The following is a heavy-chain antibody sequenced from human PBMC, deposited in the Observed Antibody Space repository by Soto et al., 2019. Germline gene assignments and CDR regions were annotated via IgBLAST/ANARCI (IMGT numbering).Heavy chain of an antibody. CDR3: ARVNHDDYRYYYYGMDV. Sequence: QVQLVESGGGLVKPGGSLRLSCAASGFTFSDYYMSWIRQAPGKGLEWVSYISSSSSYTNYADSVKGRFTISRDNAKNSLYLQMNSLRAEDTAVYYCARVNHDDYRYYYYGMDVWGQGTTVTVSS. J-gene: IGHJ6*02. V-gene: IGHV3-11*06. CDR1: GFTFSDYY. D-gene: IGHD4-17*01. CDR2: ISSSSSYT.